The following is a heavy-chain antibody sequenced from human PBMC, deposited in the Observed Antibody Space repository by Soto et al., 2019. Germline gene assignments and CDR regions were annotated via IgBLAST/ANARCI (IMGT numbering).Heavy chain of an antibody. D-gene: IGHD3-9*01. Sequence: EVQLVESGGGLVQPGGSLRLSCAASGFTFSNYWMHWVRLPPGKGLLWVSRINIGGSAANYAGSVEGRFTVSRDDAKNPVDLKMNSLRDDDTAVYSGVGGTNDWYGIDYWGQGAPVTVSS. J-gene: IGHJ4*02. V-gene: IGHV3-74*01. CDR1: GFTFSNYW. CDR3: VGGTNDWYGIDY. CDR2: INIGGSAA.